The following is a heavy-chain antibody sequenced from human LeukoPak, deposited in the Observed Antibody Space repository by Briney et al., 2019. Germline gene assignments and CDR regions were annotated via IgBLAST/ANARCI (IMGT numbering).Heavy chain of an antibody. CDR2: IYYSGST. Sequence: KPSETLSLTCTVSGGSISSYYWSWIRQPPGKGLEWIGYIYYSGSTNYNPSLKSRVTISVDTSKNQFSLKLSSVTAADTAVYYCAIRYSSSVDYYYYYMDVWGKGTTVTVSS. V-gene: IGHV4-59*01. D-gene: IGHD6-6*01. CDR1: GGSISSYY. CDR3: AIRYSSSVDYYYYYMDV. J-gene: IGHJ6*03.